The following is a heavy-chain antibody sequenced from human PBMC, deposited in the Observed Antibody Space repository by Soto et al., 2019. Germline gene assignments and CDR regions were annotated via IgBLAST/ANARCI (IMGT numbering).Heavy chain of an antibody. D-gene: IGHD3-22*01. Sequence: QIQLVQSGGEVKKPGASVKVSCKASGYTFRSYGISWVRQAPGQGLECVGWISAYNGDTHYAPKFHDSITLTTETSTDTAYMELRSLRLDDTAVYYCARDWSRYYDNSGLIWFYWGQGSLVTVSS. CDR3: ARDWSRYYDNSGLIWFY. J-gene: IGHJ4*02. V-gene: IGHV1-18*04. CDR2: ISAYNGDT. CDR1: GYTFRSYG.